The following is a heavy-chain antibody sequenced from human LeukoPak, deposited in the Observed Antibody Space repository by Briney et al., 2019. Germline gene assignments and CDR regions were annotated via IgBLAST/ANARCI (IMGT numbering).Heavy chain of an antibody. J-gene: IGHJ4*02. D-gene: IGHD3-10*01. Sequence: PGGSLRLSCAASGFTFSSYGMHWVRQAPGKGLEWVAFIRYDGSNKYYADSVKGRFTISRDNSKNTLYLQMNSLRAEDTAVYYCAKESRYGSGSYYNYYFDYWGQGTLVTVSS. CDR3: AKESRYGSGSYYNYYFDY. CDR1: GFTFSSYG. V-gene: IGHV3-30*02. CDR2: IRYDGSNK.